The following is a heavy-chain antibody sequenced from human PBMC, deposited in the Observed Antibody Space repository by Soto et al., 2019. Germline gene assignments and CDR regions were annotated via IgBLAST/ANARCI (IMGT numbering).Heavy chain of an antibody. V-gene: IGHV1-69*01. CDR3: AASDSSSWQHDY. Sequence: QVQLVQSGAELKKPGSSVRVSCKISGDSFSSYAISWVRQAPGEGLEWVGGITPIFETANYAQKFQGRVTITAVESTATAYMEVTRLRPDDTAIFYCAASDSSSWQHDYWGQGTLITVSS. J-gene: IGHJ4*02. D-gene: IGHD6-13*01. CDR2: ITPIFETA. CDR1: GDSFSSYA.